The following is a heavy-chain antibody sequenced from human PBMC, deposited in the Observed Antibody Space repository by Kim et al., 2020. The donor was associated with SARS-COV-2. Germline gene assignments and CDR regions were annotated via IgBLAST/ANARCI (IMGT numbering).Heavy chain of an antibody. CDR3: ARGRSVAATVYYFDY. D-gene: IGHD6-13*01. J-gene: IGHJ4*02. V-gene: IGHV1-3*01. Sequence: QKFQGRVTFTRDTSANIVYMELSSLRSEDTAVYYCARGRSVAATVYYFDYWGQGTLVTASS.